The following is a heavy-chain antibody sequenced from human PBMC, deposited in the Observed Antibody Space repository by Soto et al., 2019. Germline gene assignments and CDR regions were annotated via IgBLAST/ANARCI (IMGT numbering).Heavy chain of an antibody. CDR2: INPDGSST. Sequence: EVHLVDSGGGLVQTGVSLRLSCTGSGFTFSNYWMHWDRQAPGKGLVWVSRINPDGSSTTYADSVKGRCTVSRDNVKNTLYIQMNRFRADDTGMYYCAKDADGLHYWGQRTLVVVFS. D-gene: IGHD2-8*01. J-gene: IGHJ4*02. V-gene: IGHV3-74*01. CDR3: AKDADGLHY. CDR1: GFTFSNYW.